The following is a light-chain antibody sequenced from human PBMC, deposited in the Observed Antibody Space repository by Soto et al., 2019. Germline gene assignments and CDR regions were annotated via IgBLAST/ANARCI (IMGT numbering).Light chain of an antibody. CDR3: QQYHSFSFT. CDR2: DVF. V-gene: IGKV1-5*01. CDR1: QSITYW. Sequence: DIPMTQSPSSLSASVGDRVTITCRASQSITYWLAWYQQKPGRAPKLLIYDVFNLQSGVPSRFSGSGSGTEFTLTISSLQPDDSATYYCQQYHSFSFTFGQGTKLEFK. J-gene: IGKJ2*01.